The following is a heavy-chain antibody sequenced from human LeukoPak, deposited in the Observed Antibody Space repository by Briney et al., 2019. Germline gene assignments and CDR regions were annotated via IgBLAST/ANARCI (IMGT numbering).Heavy chain of an antibody. CDR2: INHSGST. J-gene: IGHJ4*02. V-gene: IGHV4-34*01. D-gene: IGHD6-13*01. Sequence: NTSETLSLTCAVYGGSFSGYYWSWIRQPPGKGLEWIGEINHSGSTNYNPSLQSRVTISVDTSKNQFSLKLSSVTAADTALYYCARSRGYFDYWGQGTLVTVSS. CDR1: GGSFSGYY. CDR3: ARSRGYFDY.